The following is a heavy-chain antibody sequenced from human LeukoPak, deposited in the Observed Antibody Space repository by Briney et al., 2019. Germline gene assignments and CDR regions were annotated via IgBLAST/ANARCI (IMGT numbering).Heavy chain of an antibody. V-gene: IGHV1-18*01. CDR1: GYTFTSYG. CDR3: ARDGGTYCSSTSCYTPHDYYYYYMDV. D-gene: IGHD2-2*02. Sequence: ASVTVSFTASGYTFTSYGISWVRQAPGQGLEWMGWISAYNGNTNYAQKLQGRVTMTTDTSTSTAYMELRSLRSDDTAVYYCARDGGTYCSSTSCYTPHDYYYYYMDVWGKGTTVTVSS. J-gene: IGHJ6*03. CDR2: ISAYNGNT.